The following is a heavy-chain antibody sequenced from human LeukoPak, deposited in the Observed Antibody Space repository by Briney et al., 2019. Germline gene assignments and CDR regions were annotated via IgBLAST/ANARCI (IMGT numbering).Heavy chain of an antibody. CDR2: IYYSGST. CDR1: GGSISSYY. CDR3: SRSSPVPRGQQLVPSPEY. Sequence: SETLSLTCTVSGGSISSYYWSWIRQPPGKGLEWIGYIYYSGSTNYNPSLKSRDTISVATSKNQFSLKLSSVTAADTAVYYCSRSSPVPRGQQLVPSPEYWGQGILVTVSS. V-gene: IGHV4-59*08. D-gene: IGHD6-13*01. J-gene: IGHJ4*02.